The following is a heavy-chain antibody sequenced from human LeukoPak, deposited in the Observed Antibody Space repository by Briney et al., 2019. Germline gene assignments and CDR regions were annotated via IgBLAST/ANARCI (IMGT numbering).Heavy chain of an antibody. Sequence: SETLSLTCTVSGGSISSYYWSWIRQPPGKSLEWIGYIYYSGSTNYNPSLKSRVTISVDTSKNQFSLKLSSVTAADTAVYYCARRVTTASPPENWFDPWGQGTLVTVSS. CDR3: ARRVTTASPPENWFDP. V-gene: IGHV4-59*01. CDR2: IYYSGST. J-gene: IGHJ5*02. CDR1: GGSISSYY. D-gene: IGHD4-11*01.